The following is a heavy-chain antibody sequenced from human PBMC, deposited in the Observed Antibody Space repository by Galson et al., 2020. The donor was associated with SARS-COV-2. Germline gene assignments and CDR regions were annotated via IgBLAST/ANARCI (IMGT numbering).Heavy chain of an antibody. CDR3: AKDLRRYGDYGWCYP. V-gene: IGHV3-30*18. D-gene: IGHD4-17*01. J-gene: IGHJ5*02. Sequence: TGGSLRLSCAASGFTFSDYGINWVRQAPGKGLEWVAVLYYDGNEKYYSDSVKGRFTISRDNSKNTLYLQMNSMRTEDTAVYYCAKDLRRYGDYGWCYPWGQGTLVAVSS. CDR2: LYYDGNEK. CDR1: GFTFSDYG.